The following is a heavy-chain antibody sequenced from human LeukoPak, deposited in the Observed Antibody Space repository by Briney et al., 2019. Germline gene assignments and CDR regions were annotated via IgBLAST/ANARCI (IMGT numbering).Heavy chain of an antibody. Sequence: PGGSLGLSCATSGFNFSDSRMTWVRQAPGKGLQWAANINRDGTEKHFLDSVEGRFTISRDNAKKSLYLLMNSLRPQDTAVYFCVRGDWYFESWGQGTLVTVSS. CDR2: INRDGTEK. D-gene: IGHD2-21*01. CDR3: VRGDWYFES. V-gene: IGHV3-7*04. CDR1: GFNFSDSR. J-gene: IGHJ4*02.